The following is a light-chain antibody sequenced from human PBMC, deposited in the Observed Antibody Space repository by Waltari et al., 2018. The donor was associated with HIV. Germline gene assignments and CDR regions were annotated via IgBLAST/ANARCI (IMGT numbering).Light chain of an antibody. Sequence: QSVLSQSPSISGTPGQRVSISCSGSSSNIGGQYVSWYQQVPGTTPNLLTFWNAQLPSGVSARCSGSVSGTSASLAISGLRSEDDADYYCAVWDVSLSAQVFGGGTTLTVL. V-gene: IGLV1-47*01. J-gene: IGLJ3*02. CDR1: SSNIGGQY. CDR2: WNA. CDR3: AVWDVSLSAQV.